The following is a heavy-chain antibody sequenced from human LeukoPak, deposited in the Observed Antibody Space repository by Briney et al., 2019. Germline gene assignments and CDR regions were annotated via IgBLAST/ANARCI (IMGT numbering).Heavy chain of an antibody. Sequence: ASVEVSCKASGYTFTSYYIHWVRQAPGQGLEWMGVINPSGGSTTHARKFQGRVTMTRDTSTSTVYMDLSSLRSEDTAVYYCARDLVGSSSGWGQGTLVTVSS. J-gene: IGHJ4*02. V-gene: IGHV1-46*01. CDR3: ARDLVGSSSG. CDR1: GYTFTSYY. D-gene: IGHD6-6*01. CDR2: INPSGGST.